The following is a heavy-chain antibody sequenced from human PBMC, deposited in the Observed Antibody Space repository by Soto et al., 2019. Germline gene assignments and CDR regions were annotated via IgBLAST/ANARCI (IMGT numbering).Heavy chain of an antibody. V-gene: IGHV4-59*01. CDR2: IYYSGST. J-gene: IGHJ6*02. CDR1: GGSIIRYY. D-gene: IGHD6-13*01. CDR3: ARDTAAAGYYYYGMDV. Sequence: PSETLSLTCTVSGGSIIRYYWSWIRQPPGKGLEWIGYIYYSGSTNYNPSLKSRVTISVDTSKNQFSLKLSSVTAADTAVYYCARDTAAAGYYYYGMDVWGQGTTVTVSS.